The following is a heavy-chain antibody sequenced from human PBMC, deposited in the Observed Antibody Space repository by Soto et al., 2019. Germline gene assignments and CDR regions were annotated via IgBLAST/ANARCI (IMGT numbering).Heavy chain of an antibody. D-gene: IGHD1-26*01. CDR1: GDSVSSNSAG. CDR3: ARGEQYSGRIFDY. J-gene: IGHJ4*01. V-gene: IGHV6-1*01. CDR2: TYYRSKWYY. Sequence: SQTLSLTCAITGDSVSSNSAGWSWVRQSPSRDLEWLGRTYYRSKWYYEYAVSVRGRITINPDTSKNQYSLQLNSVTPEDTAVYFCARGEQYSGRIFDYWGQGTLVTAPQ.